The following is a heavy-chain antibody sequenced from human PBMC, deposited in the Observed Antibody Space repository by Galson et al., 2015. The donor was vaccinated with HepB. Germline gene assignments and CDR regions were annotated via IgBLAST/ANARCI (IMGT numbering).Heavy chain of an antibody. J-gene: IGHJ4*02. V-gene: IGHV7-4-1*02. CDR3: ARDRDSGSYSFYFDD. Sequence: SGYTFSSYLMNWVRQAPGQGLEWMGWINTNTGNPTYAQGFTGRFVFSLDTSVSTAYLQISSLKAEDTAVYYCARDRDSGSYSFYFDDWGQGTLVTVSS. D-gene: IGHD1-26*01. CDR1: GYTFSSYL. CDR2: INTNTGNP.